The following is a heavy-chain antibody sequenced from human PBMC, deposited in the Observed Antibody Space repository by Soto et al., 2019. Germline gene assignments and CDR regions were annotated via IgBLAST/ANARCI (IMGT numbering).Heavy chain of an antibody. CDR2: FDPEDGEA. Sequence: GASVKVSCKVSGYTLTELSMHWVRQAPGKGLEWMGGFDPEDGEAIYAQKFQGRVTMTEDTSTDTAYMELSSLRSEDTAVYYCATALYSSSAGSYFDYWGQGTLVTVSS. D-gene: IGHD6-6*01. V-gene: IGHV1-24*01. CDR3: ATALYSSSAGSYFDY. CDR1: GYTLTELS. J-gene: IGHJ4*02.